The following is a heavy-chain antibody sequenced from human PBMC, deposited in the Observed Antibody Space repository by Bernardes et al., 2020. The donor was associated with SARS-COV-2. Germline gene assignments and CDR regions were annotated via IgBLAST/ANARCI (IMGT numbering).Heavy chain of an antibody. V-gene: IGHV3-30-3*01. J-gene: IGHJ4*02. D-gene: IGHD1-26*01. Sequence: VGSLSLSCAASGFTFSTFAMHWVRQAPGKGLEWVAIISYDGTTRYNTDSLKGRFTISRDNSKNTLFLQMNSLTTEDTAIYYCAREWEDYTSSLFDYWGQGTLVTVSS. CDR1: GFTFSTFA. CDR2: ISYDGTTR. CDR3: AREWEDYTSSLFDY.